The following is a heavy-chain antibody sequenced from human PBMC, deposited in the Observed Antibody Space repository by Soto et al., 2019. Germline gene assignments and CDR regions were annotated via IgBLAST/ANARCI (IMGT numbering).Heavy chain of an antibody. Sequence: DVQLLESGGGLVLPGGSLRLSCAASGFTFSNYAMTWVRQAPGKGLEWVSGISGKGDKTYYADSVKGRVTISRDNSKNTLYLQMNTLRAEDTAIYFCAKDIGGYLVGNLNFWGQGSLVTISS. CDR1: GFTFSNYA. D-gene: IGHD5-18*01. CDR2: ISGKGDKT. J-gene: IGHJ4*02. V-gene: IGHV3-23*01. CDR3: AKDIGGYLVGNLNF.